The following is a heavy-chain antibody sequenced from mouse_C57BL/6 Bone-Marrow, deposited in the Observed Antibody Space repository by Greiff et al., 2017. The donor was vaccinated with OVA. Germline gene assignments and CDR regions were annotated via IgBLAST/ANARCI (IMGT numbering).Heavy chain of an antibody. Sequence: QVQLQQPGAELVKPGASVKMSCKASGYTFTSSWITWVKQRPGQGLEWIGDIYPGSGSTNSNEKFKSKATLTVDTSSSTVYLQLSRLRSEDSAMYYCARKRELRWDAMDYWGQGTSVTVSS. CDR2: IYPGSGST. D-gene: IGHD4-1*01. CDR3: ARKRELRWDAMDY. V-gene: IGHV1-55*01. J-gene: IGHJ4*01. CDR1: GYTFTSSW.